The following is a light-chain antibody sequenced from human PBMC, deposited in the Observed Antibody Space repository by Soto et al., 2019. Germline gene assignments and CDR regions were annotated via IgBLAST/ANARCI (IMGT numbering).Light chain of an antibody. V-gene: IGKV3-11*01. CDR2: DAS. Sequence: EIVLTQSPATLSLSPGERATLSCRASQSVSSYLAWYQQKPGQAPRLLIYDASNRATGIPARFSGSGSGTDFTLTISSLEPEDFAVYSCPPRNNWPRGTVGQGTRLEIK. CDR3: PPRNNWPRGT. J-gene: IGKJ5*01. CDR1: QSVSSY.